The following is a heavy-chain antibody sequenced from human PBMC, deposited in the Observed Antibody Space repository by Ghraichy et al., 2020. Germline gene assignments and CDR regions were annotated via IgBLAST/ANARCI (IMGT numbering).Heavy chain of an antibody. CDR3: AKDRFSSGYYYYYGMDV. Sequence: ETLSLTCAVSGFTFSSYAMSWVRQAPGKGLEWVSAISGSGGSTYYADSVKGRFTISRDNSKNTLYLQMNSLRAEDTAVYYCAKDRFSSGYYYYYGMDVWGQGTTVTVSS. V-gene: IGHV3-23*01. D-gene: IGHD6-19*01. CDR2: ISGSGGST. CDR1: GFTFSSYA. J-gene: IGHJ6*02.